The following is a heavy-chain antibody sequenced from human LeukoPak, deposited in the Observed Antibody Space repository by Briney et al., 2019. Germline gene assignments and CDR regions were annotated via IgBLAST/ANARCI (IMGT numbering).Heavy chain of an antibody. Sequence: SETLSLTCTVSGGSISSYYWSWIRQPPGKGLEWIGYIYYSGSTNYNPSLKSRVTISVDTSKNQFSLKLSSVTAADTAVYYCARAVAGRWLDPWGQGTLVTVSS. D-gene: IGHD6-19*01. V-gene: IGHV4-59*08. CDR3: ARAVAGRWLDP. J-gene: IGHJ5*02. CDR2: IYYSGST. CDR1: GGSISSYY.